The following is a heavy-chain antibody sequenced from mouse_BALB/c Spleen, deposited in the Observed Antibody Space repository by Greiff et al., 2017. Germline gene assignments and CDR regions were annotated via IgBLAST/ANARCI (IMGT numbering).Heavy chain of an antibody. V-gene: IGHV10-1*02. CDR1: GFTFNTYA. CDR2: IRSKSNNYAT. D-gene: IGHD1-1*02. CDR3: VRLVDGNYYAMDY. J-gene: IGHJ4*01. Sequence: EVNVVESGGGLVQPKGSLKLSCAASGFTFNTYAMNWVRQAPGKGLEWVARIRSKSNNYATYYADSVKDRFTISRDDSQSMLYLQMNNLKTEDTAMYYCVRLVDGNYYAMDYWGQGTSVTVSS.